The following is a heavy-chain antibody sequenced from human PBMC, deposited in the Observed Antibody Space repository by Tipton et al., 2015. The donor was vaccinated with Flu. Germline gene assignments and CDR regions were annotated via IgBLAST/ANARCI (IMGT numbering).Heavy chain of an antibody. J-gene: IGHJ3*02. CDR2: INPNSGGT. D-gene: IGHD1-26*01. Sequence: QVQLVQSGAEVKKPGASVKVSCKASGYTFTGYYMHWVRQAPGQGLEWMGWINPNSGGTNYAQKFQGRVTMTRDTSISTAYMELRSLRSDDTAVYYCARDSGSPNPVDAFDIWGQGTMVTVSS. V-gene: IGHV1-2*02. CDR1: GYTFTGYY. CDR3: ARDSGSPNPVDAFDI.